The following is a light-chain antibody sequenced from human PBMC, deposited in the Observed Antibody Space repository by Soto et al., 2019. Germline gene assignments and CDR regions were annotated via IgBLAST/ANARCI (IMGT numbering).Light chain of an antibody. CDR3: QEYNELPLT. CDR1: QSVSHN. CDR2: HAS. V-gene: IGKV3-15*01. J-gene: IGKJ4*01. Sequence: EIVMTQSPATLSVSPGERATLSCRASQSVSHNLAWYQQKPGQAPRLLIYHASTGATGIPARFSGSGSGTELTLTISSVQSEDFAVYYCQEYNELPLTFGGGTKVEIK.